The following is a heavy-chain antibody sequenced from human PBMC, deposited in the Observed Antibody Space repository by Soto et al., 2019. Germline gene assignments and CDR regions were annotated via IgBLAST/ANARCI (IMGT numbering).Heavy chain of an antibody. CDR1: GGSISSGDYY. V-gene: IGHV4-30-4*01. CDR3: ARGEYSSTWIDY. CDR2: IYYSGST. D-gene: IGHD6-13*01. J-gene: IGHJ4*02. Sequence: TSETLSLTCTVFGGSISSGDYYWSWIRQPPGKGLEWIGYIYYSGSTYYNPSLKSRVTISVDTSKNQFSLKLSSVTAADTAVYYCARGEYSSTWIDYWGQGTLVTVSS.